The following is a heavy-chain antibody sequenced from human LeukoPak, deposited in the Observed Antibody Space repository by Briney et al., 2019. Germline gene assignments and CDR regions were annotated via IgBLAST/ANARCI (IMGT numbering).Heavy chain of an antibody. V-gene: IGHV4-39*01. Sequence: PSETLSLTGTVSGGPIISSSYYWGWIRQPPGKGLEWIGNIYYTGSTNYNPSLKSRVTISVDTSRNQLSLMLHSVTAADTAVYYCARMEAAAAHYFDYWGQGTLVTVSS. CDR1: GGPIISSSYY. CDR2: IYYTGST. J-gene: IGHJ4*02. D-gene: IGHD6-13*01. CDR3: ARMEAAAAHYFDY.